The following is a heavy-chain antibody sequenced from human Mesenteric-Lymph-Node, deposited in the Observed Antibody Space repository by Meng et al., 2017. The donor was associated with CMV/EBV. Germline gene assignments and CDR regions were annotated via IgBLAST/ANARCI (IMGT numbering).Heavy chain of an antibody. Sequence: SETLSLTCTASGGSISSSSYYWGWIRQPPGKGLEWIGSIYYSGSTYYNPSLKSRVTISVDTSKNQFSLKLSSVTAADTAVYYCARLPVGATEGLYYYYGMDVWGQGTTVTVSS. CDR3: ARLPVGATEGLYYYYGMDV. CDR2: IYYSGST. CDR1: GGSISSSSYY. J-gene: IGHJ6*02. V-gene: IGHV4-39*01. D-gene: IGHD1-26*01.